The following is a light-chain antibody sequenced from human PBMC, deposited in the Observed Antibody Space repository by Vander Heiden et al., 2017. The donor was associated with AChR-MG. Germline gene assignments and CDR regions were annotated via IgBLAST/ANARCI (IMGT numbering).Light chain of an antibody. CDR3: RQDDSNHT. V-gene: IGKV4-1*01. J-gene: IGKJ1*01. CDR2: WAS. Sequence: DIVMTQSPDSLAASLGERATISCKSSQSVLFSSNNKNYLAWYQQKLGQPPKLLIYWASTREYGVPDRFSGSGYGTDFTLTISSRQDQDVAAYYWRQDDSNHTFRPWTREGIK. CDR1: QSVLFSSNNKNY.